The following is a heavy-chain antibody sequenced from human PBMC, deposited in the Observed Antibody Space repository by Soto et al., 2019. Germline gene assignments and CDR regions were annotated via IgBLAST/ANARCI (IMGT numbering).Heavy chain of an antibody. CDR1: GFTVSSNY. Sequence: PGGSLRLSCAASGFTVSSNYMSWVRQAPGKGLEWVAVIYSGDSTYYADSVKGRFTISRDISKNALYLQMNSLRAEDTAIYYCAGGRLSAPHLDYWVHGTLVTVSS. V-gene: IGHV3-53*01. CDR2: IYSGDST. D-gene: IGHD3-16*01. CDR3: AGGRLSAPHLDY. J-gene: IGHJ4*01.